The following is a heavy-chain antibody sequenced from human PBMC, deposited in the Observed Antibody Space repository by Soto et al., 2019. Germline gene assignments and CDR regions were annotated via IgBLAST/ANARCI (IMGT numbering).Heavy chain of an antibody. CDR2: ISYIEVT. Sequence: SETLSLTCSVSGAFVSNYYWTWIRQPPGKRLEWIGYISYIEVTNYNPALKSRVAMSIDTSKNQFSLKLSSVTAADTAVYYCARAFGSTKPSHIWGQGTLVTVSS. CDR1: GAFVSNYY. D-gene: IGHD3-16*01. J-gene: IGHJ4*02. CDR3: ARAFGSTKPSHI. V-gene: IGHV4-59*02.